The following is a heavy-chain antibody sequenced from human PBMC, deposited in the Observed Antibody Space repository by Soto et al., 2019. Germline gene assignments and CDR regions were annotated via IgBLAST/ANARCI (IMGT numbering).Heavy chain of an antibody. V-gene: IGHV3-21*01. J-gene: IGHJ4*02. CDR3: ARERGDSDYALPLDY. D-gene: IGHD5-12*01. CDR2: MSSRSRDI. Sequence: AGPLRHPCAACSPAPRSYRVGWVRQDKEKGLEWVSSMSSRSRDIYDADSVKGRCTISRDNAKNSRYLQMNSRRAEDTAVYYCARERGDSDYALPLDYRGQG. CDR1: SPAPRSYR.